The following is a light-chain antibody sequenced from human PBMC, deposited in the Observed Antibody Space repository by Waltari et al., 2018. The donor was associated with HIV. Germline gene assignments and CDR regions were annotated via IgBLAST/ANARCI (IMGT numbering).Light chain of an antibody. CDR3: RAWDSSTVV. CDR2: QDN. CDR1: NLGDKY. Sequence: SYVLTQPPSVSVSPVQTASIACSGDNLGDKYACWYQQRPGQSPVLVIYQDNKRPSGIPKRISGSNSGNTATLTISGTRAMDEADYYCRAWDSSTVVFGGGTKLTVL. J-gene: IGLJ3*02. V-gene: IGLV3-1*01.